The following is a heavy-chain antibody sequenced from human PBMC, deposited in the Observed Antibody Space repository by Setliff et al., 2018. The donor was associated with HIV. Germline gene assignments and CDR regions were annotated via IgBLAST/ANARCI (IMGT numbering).Heavy chain of an antibody. CDR2: IIPMYGVT. V-gene: IGHV1-69*05. CDR1: GGTFSSYV. D-gene: IGHD2-15*01. CDR3: ALPYCSGGNCWSSASLPPAGWFDP. J-gene: IGHJ5*02. Sequence: SVKVSCKASGGTFSSYVISWVRQAPGEGPEWMGGIIPMYGVTNYAQKFQGRVTITTDESTSTAYMESSSLRSEDTAVYYCALPYCSGGNCWSSASLPPAGWFDPWGQGTLVTVSS.